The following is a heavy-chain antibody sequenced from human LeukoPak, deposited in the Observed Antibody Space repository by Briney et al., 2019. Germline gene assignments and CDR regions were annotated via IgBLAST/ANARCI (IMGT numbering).Heavy chain of an antibody. CDR1: GYTFTGYY. CDR3: ARDRNGVYYYYYMDV. D-gene: IGHD2-8*01. Sequence: SVKVSCKASGYTFTGYYMHWVRQAPGQGLEWMGWINPNSGGTNYAQKFQGRVTMTRDTSISTAYMELSRLRSDDTAVYYCARDRNGVYYYYYMDVWGKGTTVTLSS. V-gene: IGHV1-2*02. CDR2: INPNSGGT. J-gene: IGHJ6*03.